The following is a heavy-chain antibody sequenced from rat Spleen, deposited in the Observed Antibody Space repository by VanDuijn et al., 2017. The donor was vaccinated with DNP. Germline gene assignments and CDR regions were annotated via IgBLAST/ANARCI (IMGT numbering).Heavy chain of an antibody. CDR1: GFIFSNYW. CDR2: ISSTADNT. CDR3: AGRPPPTRGPFDY. Sequence: EVQLVESGGGPVQPGRSLKLSCVASGFIFSNYWMTWIRQAPGKGLEWVASISSTADNTYYSDSVKGRFSLSRDNAKSTLYLQMDSLRSEDTATYFWAGRPPPTRGPFDYWGQGVTVTVSS. D-gene: IGHD1-4*01. V-gene: IGHV5-31*01. J-gene: IGHJ2*01.